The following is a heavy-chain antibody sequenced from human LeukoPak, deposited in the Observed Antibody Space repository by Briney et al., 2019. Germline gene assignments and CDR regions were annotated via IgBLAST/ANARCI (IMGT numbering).Heavy chain of an antibody. Sequence: GGSLRLSCAASGFTFSSYWMHWVRHAPGKGLVWVSRINSDGSSTIYADSVKGRFTISRDNAKNTLYLQMNSLRAEDTAVYYCARTLSYYYDSSGYRGAFDIWGQGTMVTVSS. CDR2: INSDGSST. CDR3: ARTLSYYYDSSGYRGAFDI. J-gene: IGHJ3*02. D-gene: IGHD3-22*01. V-gene: IGHV3-74*01. CDR1: GFTFSSYW.